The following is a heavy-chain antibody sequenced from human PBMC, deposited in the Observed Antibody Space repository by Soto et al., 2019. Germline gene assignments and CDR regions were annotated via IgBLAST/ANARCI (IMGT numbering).Heavy chain of an antibody. D-gene: IGHD5-18*01. CDR2: IYHSGTT. Sequence: SETLSLTCTVSGGSISNYCWSWIRQSPGKGLEWIANIYHSGTTNYNLSLKGRVSISIDSSKNQVSLRLKSVTAADTAVYYCARGGYRTLAWFDPWGQGTLVTVSS. J-gene: IGHJ5*02. CDR3: ARGGYRTLAWFDP. V-gene: IGHV4-59*01. CDR1: GGSISNYC.